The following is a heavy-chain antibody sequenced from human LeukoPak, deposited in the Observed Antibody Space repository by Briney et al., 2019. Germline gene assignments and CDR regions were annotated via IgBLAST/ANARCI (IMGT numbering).Heavy chain of an antibody. CDR1: GFTFSSDS. CDR2: ISSSSSTI. Sequence: GGSLRLSCAASGFTFSSDSMNWVRQAPGKGLEWVSYISSSSSTIYYADSVKGRFTISRDNAKNSLYLQMNSLRDEDTAVYYCARDWTMIVVDLFDYWGQGTLVTVSS. V-gene: IGHV3-48*02. D-gene: IGHD3-22*01. J-gene: IGHJ4*02. CDR3: ARDWTMIVVDLFDY.